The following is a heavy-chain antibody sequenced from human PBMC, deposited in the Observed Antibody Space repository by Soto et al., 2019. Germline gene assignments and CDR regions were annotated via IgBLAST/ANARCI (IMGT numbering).Heavy chain of an antibody. D-gene: IGHD6-6*01. CDR3: ARVGGLAARTFDY. CDR2: IYYSGST. V-gene: IGHV4-59*01. Sequence: ETLSLTCTVSGGSISDFYWSWIRQPPGKGLEWIGYIYYSGSTNYNPSLKSRVTISVDTSKNQFSLNLRSMSPADTAVYYCARVGGLAARTFDYWGPGTLVTVSS. CDR1: GGSISDFY. J-gene: IGHJ4*02.